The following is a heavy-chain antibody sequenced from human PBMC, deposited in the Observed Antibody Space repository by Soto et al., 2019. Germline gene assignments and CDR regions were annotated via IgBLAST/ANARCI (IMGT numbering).Heavy chain of an antibody. J-gene: IGHJ4*02. CDR2: IYYSGST. D-gene: IGHD2-8*02. CDR1: GGSISSSSYY. Sequence: SDTLSLTCTVSGGSISSSSYYWGWIRQPPGKGLEWIGSIYYSGSTYYNPSLKSRVTISVDTSKNQFSLKLSSVTAADTAVYYCARRSGGNFDYWGQGTLVTVSS. V-gene: IGHV4-39*07. CDR3: ARRSGGNFDY.